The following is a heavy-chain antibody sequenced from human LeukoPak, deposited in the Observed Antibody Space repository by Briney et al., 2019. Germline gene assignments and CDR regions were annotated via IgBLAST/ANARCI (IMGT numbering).Heavy chain of an antibody. Sequence: SSGTLSLTCAVSGGSISSSNWWSWVRQPPGKGLEWIGEIYHGGSTNYNSSLKSRVAISVDKSKNQFSLKLSSVTAADTAVYYCARVGSWYSGVYFDYWGQGTLVTVSS. CDR3: ARVGSWYSGVYFDY. CDR1: GGSISSSNW. D-gene: IGHD1-26*01. V-gene: IGHV4-4*02. CDR2: IYHGGST. J-gene: IGHJ4*02.